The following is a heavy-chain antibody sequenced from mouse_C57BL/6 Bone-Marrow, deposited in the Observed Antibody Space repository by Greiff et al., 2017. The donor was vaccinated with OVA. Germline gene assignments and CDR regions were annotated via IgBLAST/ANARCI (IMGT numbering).Heavy chain of an antibody. Sequence: QVQLKQSGAELVRPGTSVKMSCKASGYTFTNYWIGWAKQRPGHGLEWIGDIYPGGGYTNYNEKFKGKATLTADKSSSTAYMQFSSLTSEDSAIYYCARSGYGNYFDYWGQGTTLTVSS. CDR2: IYPGGGYT. CDR3: ARSGYGNYFDY. V-gene: IGHV1-63*01. CDR1: GYTFTNYW. J-gene: IGHJ2*01. D-gene: IGHD2-14*01.